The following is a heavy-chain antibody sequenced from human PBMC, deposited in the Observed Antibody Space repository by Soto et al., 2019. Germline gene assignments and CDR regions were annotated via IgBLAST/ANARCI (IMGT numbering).Heavy chain of an antibody. CDR2: ISRSGDST. V-gene: IGHV3-23*01. D-gene: IGHD3-10*01. CDR3: AKGGYYGSGSYFSTWYDY. CDR1: GLIFSNYG. Sequence: EVQLLESGGGLVQPGGSLRLSCAASGLIFSNYGMSWVRQAPGKGLEWVSGISRSGDSTYYADSVKGRLTMSRDNSKNTRLLQMNSLRAEDTAIYYCAKGGYYGSGSYFSTWYDYWGQGTLVIVSS. J-gene: IGHJ4*02.